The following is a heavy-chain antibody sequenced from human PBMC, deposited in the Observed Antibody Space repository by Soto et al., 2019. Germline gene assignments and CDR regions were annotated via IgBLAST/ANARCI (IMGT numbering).Heavy chain of an antibody. V-gene: IGHV1-46*01. Sequence: ASVRVSCKASGYTFTSYYMQWVRQAPGQGLEWMGIINPSGGSTSYAQKFQGRVTITRDTSASTAYMELSSLRSEDTAVYYCARDHIWGCSGGSCYPYYFDYWGQGTLVTVSS. CDR3: ARDHIWGCSGGSCYPYYFDY. CDR2: INPSGGST. J-gene: IGHJ4*02. D-gene: IGHD2-15*01. CDR1: GYTFTSYY.